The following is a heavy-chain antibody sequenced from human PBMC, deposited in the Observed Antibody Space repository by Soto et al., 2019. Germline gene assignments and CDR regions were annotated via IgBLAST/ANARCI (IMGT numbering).Heavy chain of an antibody. J-gene: IGHJ4*02. D-gene: IGHD3-10*01. V-gene: IGHV5-51*01. CDR2: IYPGVSDT. Sequence: PGESLKISCKGYGYSFTTYWIGWVRQMPGKGLEWMGLIYPGVSDTRYSPSFQGQVTISADESITTANLQWSSLKASDTAMYYCARLKNYYGSGADRGHFDYWGQGTLVTVSS. CDR3: ARLKNYYGSGADRGHFDY. CDR1: GYSFTTYW.